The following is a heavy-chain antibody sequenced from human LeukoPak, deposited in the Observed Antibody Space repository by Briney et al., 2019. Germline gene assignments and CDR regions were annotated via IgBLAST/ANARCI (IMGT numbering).Heavy chain of an antibody. V-gene: IGHV4-34*01. Sequence: PSETLSLTCAVYGGSFSGYYWSWIRQPPGKGLEWIGEINHSGSTNYNPSLKSRVTISVDTSKNQFSLKLSSVTAADTAVYYCARRPFKTNVDKKSYQDYWGQGTLVTVSS. J-gene: IGHJ4*02. D-gene: IGHD5-12*01. CDR2: INHSGST. CDR1: GGSFSGYY. CDR3: ARRPFKTNVDKKSYQDY.